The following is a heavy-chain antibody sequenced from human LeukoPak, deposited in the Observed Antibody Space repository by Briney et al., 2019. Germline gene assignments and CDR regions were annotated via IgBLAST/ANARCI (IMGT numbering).Heavy chain of an antibody. CDR2: MNPNSGST. Sequence: ASVKVSCKASGYTFTSYDINWVRQATGQGLEWMGWMNPNSGSTGYAQKFQGRVTMTRNTSISTAYMEPSSLRSEDTAVYYCARSWELRYGMDVWGQGTTVTVSS. J-gene: IGHJ6*02. CDR3: ARSWELRYGMDV. D-gene: IGHD1-26*01. CDR1: GYTFTSYD. V-gene: IGHV1-8*01.